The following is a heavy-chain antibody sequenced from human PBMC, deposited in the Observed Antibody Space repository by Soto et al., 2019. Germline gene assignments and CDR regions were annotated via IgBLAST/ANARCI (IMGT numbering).Heavy chain of an antibody. CDR2: INPSGGST. CDR3: AADFWSGYEFDY. Sequence: ASVKVSCKASGYTFTSYYMHWVRQAPGQGLEWMGIINPSGGSTSYAQKFQGRVTMTRDTSTSTVYMELSSLRSEDTAVYYCAADFWSGYEFDYWGQGTLVTVSS. D-gene: IGHD3-3*01. V-gene: IGHV1-46*01. J-gene: IGHJ4*02. CDR1: GYTFTSYY.